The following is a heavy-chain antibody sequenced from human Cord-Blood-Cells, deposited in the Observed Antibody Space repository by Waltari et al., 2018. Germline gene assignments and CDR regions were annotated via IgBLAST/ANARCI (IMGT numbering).Heavy chain of an antibody. CDR2: IIPIFVTA. CDR1: GGTFSSYA. V-gene: IGHV1-69*01. D-gene: IGHD3-22*01. J-gene: IGHJ5*02. CDR3: ARLGPEDSPFLNWFDP. Sequence: QVQLVQSGAEVKKPGSSVKVSCKASGGTFSSYAISWVRQAPGQGLEWRGGIIPIFVTANYEQKFQGRVTITADESTSTAYMELSSLRSEDTAVYYCARLGPEDSPFLNWFDPWGQGTLVTVSS.